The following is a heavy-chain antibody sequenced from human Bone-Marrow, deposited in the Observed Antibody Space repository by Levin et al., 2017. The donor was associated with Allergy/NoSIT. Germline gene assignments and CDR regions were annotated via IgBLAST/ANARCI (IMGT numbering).Heavy chain of an antibody. D-gene: IGHD4-17*01. J-gene: IGHJ3*02. CDR3: ARSVTTQNGAFDI. V-gene: IGHV3-30*03. Sequence: GESLKISCVGSGFSFSDYGIQWVRQAPGKGLEWVAVISYDGNNEHYADFVKGRFTISRDNSKSSAYLQMWSLRPEDTAFYYCARSVTTQNGAFDIWGQGTMVTVSS. CDR1: GFSFSDYG. CDR2: ISYDGNNE.